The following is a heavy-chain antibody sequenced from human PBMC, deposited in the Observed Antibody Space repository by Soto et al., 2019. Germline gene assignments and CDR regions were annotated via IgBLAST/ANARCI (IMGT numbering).Heavy chain of an antibody. CDR1: GGSISSSSYY. CDR2: IYYSGST. D-gene: IGHD3-22*01. CDR3: ARHTVHSSGYIAD. Sequence: LSLTCTVSGGSISSSSYYWGWIRQPPGKGLEWIGSIYYSGSTYYNPSLKSRVTISVDTSKNQFSLKLSSVTAADTAVYYCARHTVHSSGYIADWGQGTLVTVSS. J-gene: IGHJ4*02. V-gene: IGHV4-39*01.